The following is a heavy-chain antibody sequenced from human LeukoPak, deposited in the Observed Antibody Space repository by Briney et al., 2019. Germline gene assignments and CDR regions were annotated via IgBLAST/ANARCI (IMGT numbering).Heavy chain of an antibody. J-gene: IGHJ4*02. CDR1: GYTFTDYY. CDR3: ARDGALDF. CDR2: INPNSGGT. V-gene: IGHV1-2*02. Sequence: ASVKVSCKASGYTFTDYYMHWVRQAPGQGLEWMGWINPNSGGTKYAQKFRGRVTLTSDTSISTAYMELRGLRSDDTAAYYCARDGALDFWGQGTLVTVSS. D-gene: IGHD3-16*01.